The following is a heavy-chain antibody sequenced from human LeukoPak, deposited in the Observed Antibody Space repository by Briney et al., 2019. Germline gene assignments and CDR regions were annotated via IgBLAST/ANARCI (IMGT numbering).Heavy chain of an antibody. V-gene: IGHV3-53*01. Sequence: GGSLRLSCAASGFTVSGNYMSWVRQAPGKRLEWVSVIYSGGSRYYADSVKGRFTISRDNSKDTLYLQMNSLRAEDTAVYYCAKGDPSKIRGALREYFDYWGQGTLVTVSS. D-gene: IGHD3-10*01. CDR1: GFTVSGNY. J-gene: IGHJ4*02. CDR3: AKGDPSKIRGALREYFDY. CDR2: IYSGGSR.